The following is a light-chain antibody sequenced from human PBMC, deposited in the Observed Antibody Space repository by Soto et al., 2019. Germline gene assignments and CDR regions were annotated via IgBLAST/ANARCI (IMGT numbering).Light chain of an antibody. CDR3: QLYGISPH. CDR2: ASS. V-gene: IGKV3-11*01. J-gene: IGKJ5*01. CDR1: QSVSNF. Sequence: EIVLTQSPATLSLSPGERAILSCRASQSVSNFLAWYQQKPGQAPRLLIYASSNRATGIPDRFSGSASGTDFTLTINRLEPEDFAVYYCQLYGISPHFGQGTRLEIK.